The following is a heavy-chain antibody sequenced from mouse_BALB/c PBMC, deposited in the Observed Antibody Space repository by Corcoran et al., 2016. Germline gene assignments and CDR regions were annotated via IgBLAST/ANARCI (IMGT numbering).Heavy chain of an antibody. J-gene: IGHJ2*01. D-gene: IGHD2-1*01. CDR3: AREVPGGNPFDY. CDR2: IYPYNDDI. V-gene: IGHV1S136*01. Sequence: EVQLQQSGPELVKPGASVKMSCKASGYTFTSYVIHWVNQKPGQGLEWIGYIYPYNDDIKYNEKFKGKATLTSDKSSSTAYMGLNSLTSEDSAVYYCAREVPGGNPFDYWGQGTTLAVSS. CDR1: GYTFTSYV.